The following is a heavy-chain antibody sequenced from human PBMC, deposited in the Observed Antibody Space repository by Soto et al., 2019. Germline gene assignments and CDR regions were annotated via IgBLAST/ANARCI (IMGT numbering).Heavy chain of an antibody. CDR1: GFTFSSYA. V-gene: IGHV3-64D*06. D-gene: IGHD6-13*01. Sequence: VGSLRLSCSASGFTFSSYAMHWVRQAPGKGLEYVSAISGNGGSTYYADSVKGRFTISRDNSKNTLYLQMSSLRAEDTAVYYCVKGDSSWSPFDYWGQGTLVTVSS. CDR3: VKGDSSWSPFDY. CDR2: ISGNGGST. J-gene: IGHJ4*02.